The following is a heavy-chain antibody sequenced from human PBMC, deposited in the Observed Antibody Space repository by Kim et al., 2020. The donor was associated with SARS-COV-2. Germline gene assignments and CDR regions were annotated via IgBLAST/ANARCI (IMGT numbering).Heavy chain of an antibody. J-gene: IGHJ3*02. CDR1: GGSISSGDYY. V-gene: IGHV4-30-4*01. Sequence: SETLSLTCTVSGGSISSGDYYWSWIRQPQGKGLEWIGYIYYSGSTYYNPSLKSRVTISVDTSKNQFSLKLSSVTAADTAVYYCARGEGITIFGVVIIGAFEIWGQGTMVTVSS. D-gene: IGHD3-3*01. CDR2: IYYSGST. CDR3: ARGEGITIFGVVIIGAFEI.